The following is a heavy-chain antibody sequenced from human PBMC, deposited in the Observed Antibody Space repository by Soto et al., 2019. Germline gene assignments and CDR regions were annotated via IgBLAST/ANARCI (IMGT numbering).Heavy chain of an antibody. CDR2: IRSKANSYAT. Sequence: GGSLRLSCAASGFTFSGSAMHWVRQASGKGLEWVGRIRSKANSYATAYAASVKGRFTISRDDSKNTAYLQMNSLKTEDTAVYYCTRQEGGPTWGYCSGGSCYDYWGQGTLVTVSS. J-gene: IGHJ4*02. V-gene: IGHV3-73*01. CDR3: TRQEGGPTWGYCSGGSCYDY. CDR1: GFTFSGSA. D-gene: IGHD2-15*01.